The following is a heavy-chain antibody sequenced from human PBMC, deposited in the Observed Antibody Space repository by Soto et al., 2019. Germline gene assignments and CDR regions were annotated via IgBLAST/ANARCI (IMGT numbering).Heavy chain of an antibody. Sequence: QVQLVQSGAEVKKPGSSVKVSCKASGGTFSSYAISWVRQAPGQGLEWMGGIIPIFGTANYAQKFQGRVTITADESTSTAYMELGSLRSEDTAVYYCARDHPPQLVGYYGMDVWGQGTTVTVSS. D-gene: IGHD6-6*01. CDR3: ARDHPPQLVGYYGMDV. CDR1: GGTFSSYA. CDR2: IIPIFGTA. V-gene: IGHV1-69*01. J-gene: IGHJ6*02.